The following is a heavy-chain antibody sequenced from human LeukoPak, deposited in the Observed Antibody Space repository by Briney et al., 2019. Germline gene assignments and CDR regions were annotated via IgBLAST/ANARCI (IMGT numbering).Heavy chain of an antibody. CDR2: ISYDGSNK. CDR1: GFTFSSYG. V-gene: IGHV3-30*18. Sequence: GGSLRLSCAASGFTFSSYGMHWVRQAPGKGLEWVAVISYDGSNKYYADSVKGRFTISRDNSKNTLYLQMNSLRAEDTAVYYCAKAGGSYSRYYYMDVWGKGTTVTVSS. J-gene: IGHJ6*03. CDR3: AKAGGSYSRYYYMDV. D-gene: IGHD1-26*01.